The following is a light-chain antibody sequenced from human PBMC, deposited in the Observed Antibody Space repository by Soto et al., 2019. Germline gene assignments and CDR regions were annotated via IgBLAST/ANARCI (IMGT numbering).Light chain of an antibody. CDR1: SSDVGGYNY. CDR2: EVS. CDR3: TSDGVSKNVV. V-gene: IGLV2-8*01. J-gene: IGLJ2*01. Sequence: QSALTQPPSASGSPGQSVTISCTGTSSDVGGYNYVSWYQQHPGKAPKVMIYEVSKRPSGVPDRFSGSKSGNTASLTVSGLEAEDEADYYCTSDGVSKNVVFGGGTKLTVL.